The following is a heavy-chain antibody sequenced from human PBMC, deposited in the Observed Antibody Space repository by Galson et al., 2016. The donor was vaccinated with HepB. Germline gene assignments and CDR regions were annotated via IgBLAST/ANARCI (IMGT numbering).Heavy chain of an antibody. V-gene: IGHV4-34*01. Sequence: SLTCAVYGGSFSGYYWTWIRQPPGKGLEWIAEINHSGSTNYNPSLKSRLTISVDTSKKQFSLKVTSVTAADTAVYYCARGRWGAYDGSGSPDYWGQGTLVTGSS. J-gene: IGHJ4*02. CDR3: ARGRWGAYDGSGSPDY. CDR2: INHSGST. D-gene: IGHD3-10*01. CDR1: GGSFSGYY.